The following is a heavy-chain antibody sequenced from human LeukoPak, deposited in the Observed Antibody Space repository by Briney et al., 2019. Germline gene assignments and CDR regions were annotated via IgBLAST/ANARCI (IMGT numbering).Heavy chain of an antibody. V-gene: IGHV3-15*01. Sequence: GGSLRLSCAASGFTFRNAWMSWVRQAPGRGLEWVGRIKSNTDGGTTDYAAPVKGRFTVSRDDSKDTLYLQMNSLKTEDTAVYFSTAIGSYGSLFDYWGQGTLVTVSS. D-gene: IGHD1-26*01. CDR1: GFTFRNAW. CDR3: TAIGSYGSLFDY. J-gene: IGHJ4*02. CDR2: IKSNTDGGTT.